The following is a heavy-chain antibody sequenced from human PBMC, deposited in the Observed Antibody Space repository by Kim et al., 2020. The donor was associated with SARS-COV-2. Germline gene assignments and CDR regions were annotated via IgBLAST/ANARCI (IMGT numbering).Heavy chain of an antibody. D-gene: IGHD1-26*01. CDR1: GGSISSYY. CDR2: IYYSGST. J-gene: IGHJ4*02. CDR3: ARTVVGATFDY. Sequence: SETLSLTCTVSGGSISSYYWSWIRQPPGKGLEWIGYIYYSGSTNYNPSLKSRVTISVDTSKNQFSLKLSSVIAAGTAVYYCARTVVGATFDYWGQGTLVTVSS. V-gene: IGHV4-59*01.